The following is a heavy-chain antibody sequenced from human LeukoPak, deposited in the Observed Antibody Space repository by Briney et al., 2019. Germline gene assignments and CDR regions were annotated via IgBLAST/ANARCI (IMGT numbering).Heavy chain of an antibody. D-gene: IGHD4-23*01. CDR1: GGSISDTSYY. V-gene: IGHV4-39*01. CDR2: IYYSGNT. J-gene: IGHJ4*02. Sequence: SETLSLTCTVSGGSISDTSYYWGWIRQPPGKGLEWIGNIYYSGNTYYNPSLKSRVNISIDTSKNQFSLRLSSVTAADTAVYYCGRLCRWAVGGSPKYYFDYWGQGTLVTVSS. CDR3: GRLCRWAVGGSPKYYFDY.